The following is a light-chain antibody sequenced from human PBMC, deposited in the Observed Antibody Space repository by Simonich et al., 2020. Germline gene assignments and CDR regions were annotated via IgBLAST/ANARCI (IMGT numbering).Light chain of an antibody. Sequence: DIQMTQSPSSLSASVGDRVTITCQASQDISNYLKWYHQKPGKAPKLLIYDASNLETGVPSRFSGSGSGTDFTLTISCLQSEDFATYYCQQYYSFPLFGGGTKVEIK. CDR3: QQYYSFPL. CDR1: QDISNY. J-gene: IGKJ4*01. CDR2: DAS. V-gene: IGKV1-33*01.